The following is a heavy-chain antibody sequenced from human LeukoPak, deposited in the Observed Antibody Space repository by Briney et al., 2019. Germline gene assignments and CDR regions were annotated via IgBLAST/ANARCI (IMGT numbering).Heavy chain of an antibody. D-gene: IGHD4-17*01. CDR2: VSGSGGST. J-gene: IGHJ6*02. Sequence: GGSLRLSCAASGFTFSSYAMSGVRQAPGKGLEWVSGVSGSGGSTYYADSVKGRFTISRDNSKNTLYLQMNTLRAEDTAVYYCAKGGGDYLIYYGMDVWGQGATVTVSS. V-gene: IGHV3-23*01. CDR1: GFTFSSYA. CDR3: AKGGGDYLIYYGMDV.